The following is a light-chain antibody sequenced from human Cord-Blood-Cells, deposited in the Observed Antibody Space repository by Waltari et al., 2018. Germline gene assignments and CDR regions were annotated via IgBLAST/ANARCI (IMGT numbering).Light chain of an antibody. J-gene: IGKJ4*01. CDR2: GAS. CDR1: QSVSSN. V-gene: IGKV3-15*01. Sequence: EIVMTQSPATLSVSPGERATLSRSASQSVSSNLAWYQQKPGQAPRLLIYGASTRATGIPARFSGSGSGTEFTLTISSLQSEDFAVYYCQQYNNWPLTFGGGTKVEIK. CDR3: QQYNNWPLT.